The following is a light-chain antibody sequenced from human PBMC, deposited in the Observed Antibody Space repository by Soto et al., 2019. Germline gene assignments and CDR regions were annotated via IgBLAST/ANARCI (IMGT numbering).Light chain of an antibody. V-gene: IGLV4-60*02. CDR1: SGHSSYI. J-gene: IGLJ2*01. CDR3: ETWDSNTRV. Sequence: QSVLTQSSSASASLGSSVKLTYTLSSGHSSYIIAWHQQQPGKAPRYLMKLEGSGSYNKGSGVPDRFSGSSSGADRYLTISHLQFEDEANYYCETWDSNTRVFGGGTKLTVL. CDR2: LEGSGSY.